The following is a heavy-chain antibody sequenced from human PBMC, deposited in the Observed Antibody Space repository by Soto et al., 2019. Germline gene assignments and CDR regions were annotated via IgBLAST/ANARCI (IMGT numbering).Heavy chain of an antibody. CDR1: GGTFNTYA. Sequence: QVQLVQSGAEMKKPGSSVKVSCQSSGGTFNTYAMNWVRQAPGQGPEWMGYISPMFGAANYAPKFQGRVTITADESTGTSYMQLSSLTSEDTALYFCAREVQVHTPAFVYWGQGTLVTVS. D-gene: IGHD3-10*01. CDR2: ISPMFGAA. V-gene: IGHV1-69*19. J-gene: IGHJ4*02. CDR3: AREVQVHTPAFVY.